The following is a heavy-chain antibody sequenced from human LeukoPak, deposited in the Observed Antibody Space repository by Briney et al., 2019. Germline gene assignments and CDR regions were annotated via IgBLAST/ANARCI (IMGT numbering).Heavy chain of an antibody. CDR1: GGSISSSSYY. CDR3: ARRGGKRGYSYGHNWFDP. J-gene: IGHJ5*02. CDR2: IHYSGST. V-gene: IGHV4-39*07. Sequence: PSETLSLTCTVSGGSISSSSYYWGWIRQPPGKGLEWIGSIHYSGSTYYNPSLKSRVTISVDTSKNQFSLKLSSVTAADTAVYYCARRGGKRGYSYGHNWFDPWGQGTLVTVSS. D-gene: IGHD5-18*01.